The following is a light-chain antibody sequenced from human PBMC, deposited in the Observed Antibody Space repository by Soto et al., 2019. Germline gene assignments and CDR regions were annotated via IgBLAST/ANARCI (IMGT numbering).Light chain of an antibody. CDR2: DAS. J-gene: IGKJ5*01. CDR1: QDISNY. V-gene: IGKV1-33*01. Sequence: DIQMTQSPSSLSASVGDRVIITCQASQDISNYLNWYQQKPGKAPKLLIYDASNLETGVPSRFSGSGSGTDFTFTISSLQPEDIATYYCQQYDNLLTITFGQGTRLEMK. CDR3: QQYDNLLTIT.